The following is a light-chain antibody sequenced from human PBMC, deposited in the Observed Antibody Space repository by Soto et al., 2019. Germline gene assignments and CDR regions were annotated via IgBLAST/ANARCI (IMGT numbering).Light chain of an antibody. V-gene: IGLV1-40*01. CDR2: GNS. J-gene: IGLJ2*01. Sequence: QSVLTQPRSMSRAPGQRVTISCTGSSSNIGAGYDLHWYQQLPVTAPKLLIYGNSHRPSGVPDRFSGSKSGASASLAITGLQAEDEADYYCQSYESSLRGSVFGCGTKLTVL. CDR1: SSNIGAGYD. CDR3: QSYESSLRGSV.